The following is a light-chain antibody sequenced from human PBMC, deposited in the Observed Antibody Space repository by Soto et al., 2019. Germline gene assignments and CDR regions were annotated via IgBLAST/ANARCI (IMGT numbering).Light chain of an antibody. Sequence: EIVMAQSRATLSFXXAXXXXXXXGASQSISDTLAWYQQKPGQAPRLLIHGASTRATGFPARFSGSGSGTDFTLTISSLQSEDFAVYYCQQYNIWPWTFGQGTKVDI. V-gene: IGKV3-15*01. J-gene: IGKJ1*01. CDR1: QSISDT. CDR3: QQYNIWPWT. CDR2: GAS.